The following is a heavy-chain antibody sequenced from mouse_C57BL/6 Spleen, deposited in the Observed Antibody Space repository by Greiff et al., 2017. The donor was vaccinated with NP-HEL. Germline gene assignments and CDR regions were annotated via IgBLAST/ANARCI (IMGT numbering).Heavy chain of an antibody. D-gene: IGHD2-1*01. J-gene: IGHJ4*01. CDR3: ARSFYYGNSYAMDY. CDR1: GYTFTSYW. Sequence: VKLQQSGAELAKPGASVKLSCKASGYTFTSYWMHWVKQRPGQGLEWIGYINPSSGYTKYNQKFKDKATLTADKSSITAYMQLSSLTYEDSAVYYCARSFYYGNSYAMDYWGQGTSVTVSS. V-gene: IGHV1-7*01. CDR2: INPSSGYT.